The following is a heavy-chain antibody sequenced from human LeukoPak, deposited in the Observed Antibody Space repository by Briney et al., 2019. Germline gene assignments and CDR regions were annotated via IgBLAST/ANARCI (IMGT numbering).Heavy chain of an antibody. D-gene: IGHD6-19*01. V-gene: IGHV3-23*01. J-gene: IGHJ4*02. CDR3: AKVSSGWYFDY. CDR2: ISGSGGST. Sequence: VGSLRLSCAASGFTFSSYAKSWVRQAPGKGLEWVSAISGSGGSTYYADSVKGRFTISRDNSKNTLYLQMNSLRAEDTAVYYCAKVSSGWYFDYWGQGTLVTVSS. CDR1: GFTFSSYA.